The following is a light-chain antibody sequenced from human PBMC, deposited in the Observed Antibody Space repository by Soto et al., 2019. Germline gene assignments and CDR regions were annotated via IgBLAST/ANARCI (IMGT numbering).Light chain of an antibody. CDR3: QQYGSSPL. CDR2: GAS. Sequence: EIGLTQSPSTLYLSPGKRANHSCRASQSVSSSYLAWYQQKPGQAPRVLIYGASSRATGIPDRFSGSGSGTDFTLTISRLEPEDFAVYYCQQYGSSPLFGQGTKVDIK. CDR1: QSVSSSY. V-gene: IGKV3-20*01. J-gene: IGKJ1*01.